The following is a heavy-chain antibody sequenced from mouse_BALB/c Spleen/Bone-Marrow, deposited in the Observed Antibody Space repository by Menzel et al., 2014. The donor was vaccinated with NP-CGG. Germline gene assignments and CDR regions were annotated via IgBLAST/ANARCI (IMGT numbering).Heavy chain of an antibody. V-gene: IGHV4-1*02. CDR2: INPDSSTI. CDR3: ARLHYYGYGAY. J-gene: IGHJ3*01. Sequence: EVKLVESGGGLVQPGGSLKPSCAASGLDFSSYWMNWVRQAPGKGLEWIGEINPDSSTINYTPSLKDKFIISRDNAKNALYPQMSKVRSEDTALYYCARLHYYGYGAYWGQGTLGTVSA. D-gene: IGHD1-2*01. CDR1: GLDFSSYW.